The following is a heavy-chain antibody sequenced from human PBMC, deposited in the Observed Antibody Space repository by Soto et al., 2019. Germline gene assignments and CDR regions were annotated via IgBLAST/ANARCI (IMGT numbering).Heavy chain of an antibody. CDR3: AHPRGFGVFDAYDI. V-gene: IGHV3-33*01. CDR2: IWYDGSNK. J-gene: IGHJ3*02. CDR1: GFTFSSYG. D-gene: IGHD3-10*01. Sequence: PGGSLRLSCAASGFTFSSYGMHWVRQAPGKGLEWVAVIWYDGSNKYYADSVKGRFTISRDNSKNTLYLQMNSLRTEDTAVYYCAHPRGFGVFDAYDIWGPGTMVTVSS.